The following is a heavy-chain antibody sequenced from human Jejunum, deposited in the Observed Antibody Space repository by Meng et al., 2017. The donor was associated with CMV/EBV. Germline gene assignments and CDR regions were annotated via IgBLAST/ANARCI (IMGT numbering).Heavy chain of an antibody. D-gene: IGHD5-24*01. CDR3: ARDARDYHGMDV. V-gene: IGHV3-74*01. J-gene: IGHJ6*02. CDR1: GFTFSNYW. CDR2: INGDGSST. Sequence: YGFTFSNYWMHWVRQAPGKGLVWVSRINGDGSSTAYADSVKGRFTISRDNAKNTLYLQMNSLRAEDTAVYYCARDARDYHGMDVWGQGTTVTVSS.